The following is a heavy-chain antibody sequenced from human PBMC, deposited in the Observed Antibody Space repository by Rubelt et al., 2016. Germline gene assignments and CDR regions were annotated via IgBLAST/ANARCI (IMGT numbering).Heavy chain of an antibody. Sequence: QLQLQESGPGLVKPSETLSLTCTVSGGSISSSTYYWAWIRPPPGKGLEWIGYIYYSGSTNYNPSLKSGGTRSVDTSKNRFSPKLSSVTAADTAVYYCARHVGYYYYGMDVWGQGTTVTVS. CDR1: GGSISSSTYY. V-gene: IGHV4-61*05. J-gene: IGHJ6*02. D-gene: IGHD2-15*01. CDR3: ARHVGYYYYGMDV. CDR2: IYYSGST.